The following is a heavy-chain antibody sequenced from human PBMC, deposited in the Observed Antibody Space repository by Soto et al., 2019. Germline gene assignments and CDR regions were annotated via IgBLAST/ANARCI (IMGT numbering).Heavy chain of an antibody. CDR2: ISGSGGST. D-gene: IGHD3-3*01. CDR3: ARQSYYDFWSGYSQDFDY. Sequence: GGSLRLSCAASGFTFSSYAMSWVRQAPGKGLEWVSAISGSGGSTYYADSVKGRFTISRDNSKNTLYLQMNSLRAEDTAVYYCARQSYYDFWSGYSQDFDYWGQGTLVTVSS. V-gene: IGHV3-23*01. CDR1: GFTFSSYA. J-gene: IGHJ4*02.